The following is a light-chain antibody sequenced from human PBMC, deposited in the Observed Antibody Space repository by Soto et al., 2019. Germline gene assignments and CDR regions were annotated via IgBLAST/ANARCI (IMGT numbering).Light chain of an antibody. CDR2: GAS. J-gene: IGKJ1*01. Sequence: IQLTQSPSSLSASVGDRVTITCRASQGISSFLAWYQQKPGKAPNLLIYGASTLQSGVPSRFSGSGSGTDFTLTIASLQPVDFATYYCQQLNSYPRTFGQGTKVEVK. CDR1: QGISSF. V-gene: IGKV1-9*01. CDR3: QQLNSYPRT.